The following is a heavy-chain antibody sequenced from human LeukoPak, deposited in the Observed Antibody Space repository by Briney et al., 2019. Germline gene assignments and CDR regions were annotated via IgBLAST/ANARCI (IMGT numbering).Heavy chain of an antibody. V-gene: IGHV3-23*01. CDR2: ISGSGGST. Sequence: PGGSLRLSCAASGFTFSSYAMSWVRQAPGKGLEWVSAISGSGGSTYYADSVKGRFTISRDNSKNTLYLQMNSLRAEDTAVYYCAKDVPTDLNYGSGSPYGMDVWGQGTTVTVSS. CDR1: GFTFSSYA. J-gene: IGHJ6*02. CDR3: AKDVPTDLNYGSGSPYGMDV. D-gene: IGHD3-10*01.